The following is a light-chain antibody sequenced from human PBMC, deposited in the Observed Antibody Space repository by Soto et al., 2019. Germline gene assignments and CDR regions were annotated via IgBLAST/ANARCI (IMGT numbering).Light chain of an antibody. CDR1: QSVSSY. CDR2: DAS. V-gene: IGKV3-11*01. J-gene: IGKJ1*01. Sequence: EIVLTQSPATLPLSPGERATLSCRASQSVSSYLAWYQQKPGQAPRLLIYDASNRATGIPPRFSGSGSGTDFTLTISSLEPEDFAVYYCQQRRNWPPWTFGQGTKVEIK. CDR3: QQRRNWPPWT.